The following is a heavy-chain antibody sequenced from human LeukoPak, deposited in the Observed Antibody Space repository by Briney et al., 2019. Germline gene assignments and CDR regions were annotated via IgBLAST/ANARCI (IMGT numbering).Heavy chain of an antibody. CDR1: LGSFSGYY. CDR2: INHSGST. V-gene: IGHV4-34*01. J-gene: IGHJ5*02. CDR3: ARGLVVPAAILIGWFDP. D-gene: IGHD2-2*01. Sequence: SETLSLTCAVYLGSFSGYYWSWIRQPPGKGLEWIGEINHSGSTNYNPSLKSRVTISVDTSKNQFSLKLSSVTAADTAVYYCARGLVVPAAILIGWFDPWGQGTLVTVSS.